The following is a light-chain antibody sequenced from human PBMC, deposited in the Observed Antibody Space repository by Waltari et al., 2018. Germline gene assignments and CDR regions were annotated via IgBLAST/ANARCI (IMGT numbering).Light chain of an antibody. CDR3: QTCDTTVLI. CDR1: RGSITSDF. V-gene: IGLV6-57*04. CDR2: KDN. Sequence: NFVLTQPHSVSGSPGRTVTISCTRSRGSITSDFVQWYRLRPGSAPTTIIYKDNQRPSGVPDRFPGSIDTSSNSASLTISGLTTEDEADYYCQTCDTTVLIFGGGTQLTVL. J-gene: IGLJ2*01.